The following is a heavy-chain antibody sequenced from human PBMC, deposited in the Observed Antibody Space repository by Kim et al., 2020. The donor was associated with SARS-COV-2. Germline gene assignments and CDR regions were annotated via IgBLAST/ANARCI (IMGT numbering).Heavy chain of an antibody. CDR1: GGSISSYY. Sequence: SETLSLTCTVSGGSISSYYWSWIRQPPGKGLEWIGYIYYSGSTNYNPSLKSRVTISVDTSKNQFSLKLSSVTAADTAVYYCARYLWDSSSWYGGWFDPWGQGTLVTVSS. J-gene: IGHJ5*02. CDR3: ARYLWDSSSWYGGWFDP. D-gene: IGHD6-13*01. V-gene: IGHV4-59*01. CDR2: IYYSGST.